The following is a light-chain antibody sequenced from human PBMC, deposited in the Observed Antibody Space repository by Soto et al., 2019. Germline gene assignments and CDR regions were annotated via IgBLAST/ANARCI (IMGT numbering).Light chain of an antibody. J-gene: IGKJ5*01. V-gene: IGKV1-16*01. Sequence: IQLTQSPSSLSASVGDKVTITFRASQGISNYVAWFQQKPGRAPKPLIYAASSLRSGVPSRFSGSGSGTEFTLTITSLQPEDCATYYCQHYNVYPITFGQGTRLEIK. CDR3: QHYNVYPIT. CDR1: QGISNY. CDR2: AAS.